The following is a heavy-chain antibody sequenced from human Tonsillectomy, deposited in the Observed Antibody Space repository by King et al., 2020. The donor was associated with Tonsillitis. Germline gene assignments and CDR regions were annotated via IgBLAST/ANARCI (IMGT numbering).Heavy chain of an antibody. Sequence: QLQESGPGLVKPSQTLSLTCTVSGASINNGDYYWSWIRQPPGQGLEWIGYIYYSGQTYYNPSLKSRITISVDTSKDQFSLKMSSVTAADTAVYYCARVTILVVSFDPWGQGAVVTVSS. CDR1: GASINNGDYY. V-gene: IGHV4-30-4*01. CDR2: IYYSGQT. J-gene: IGHJ5*02. D-gene: IGHD4-17*01. CDR3: ARVTILVVSFDP.